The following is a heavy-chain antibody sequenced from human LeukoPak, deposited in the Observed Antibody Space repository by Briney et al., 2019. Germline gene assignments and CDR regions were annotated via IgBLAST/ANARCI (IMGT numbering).Heavy chain of an antibody. Sequence: ASVKVSCKASGYTFTSNYMNWVRQAPGQGLGWMGIINPSGGTTRYAQKFQGRVTMTRDTSTSTLYMELSSLRSEDTAVYYCTRGVGVTIFGVGGQAFDIWGQGTMVTVSS. J-gene: IGHJ3*02. CDR3: TRGVGVTIFGVGGQAFDI. V-gene: IGHV1-46*03. CDR2: INPSGGTT. D-gene: IGHD3-3*01. CDR1: GYTFTSNY.